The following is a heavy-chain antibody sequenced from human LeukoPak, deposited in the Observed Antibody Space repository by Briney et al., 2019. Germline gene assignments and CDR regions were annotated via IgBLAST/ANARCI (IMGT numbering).Heavy chain of an antibody. Sequence: ASVKVSCKASGGTFSSYAISWVRQAPGQGLEWMGWISAYNGNTNYAQKLQGRVTMTTDTSTSTAYMELRSLRSDDTAVYYCASISSWPYYFDYWGQGTLVTVSS. CDR2: ISAYNGNT. V-gene: IGHV1-18*01. CDR1: GGTFSSYA. CDR3: ASISSWPYYFDY. J-gene: IGHJ4*02. D-gene: IGHD6-13*01.